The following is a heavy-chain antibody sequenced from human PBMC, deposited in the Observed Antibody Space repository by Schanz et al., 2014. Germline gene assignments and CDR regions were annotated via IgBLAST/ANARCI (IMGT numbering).Heavy chain of an antibody. Sequence: QVQLVQSGAEVKKPGASVKVSCKVSGYSLNELSMHWVRQAPGQGLEWMGWISVYHGHTNYAEKGHGRVTMTTDTSTSTAYMELRSMISDDTAVYYCVRDAGWAFGDYHDMDVWGQGTSVTVSS. J-gene: IGHJ6*02. V-gene: IGHV1-18*01. CDR2: ISVYHGHT. D-gene: IGHD3-10*01. CDR3: VRDAGWAFGDYHDMDV. CDR1: GYSLNELS.